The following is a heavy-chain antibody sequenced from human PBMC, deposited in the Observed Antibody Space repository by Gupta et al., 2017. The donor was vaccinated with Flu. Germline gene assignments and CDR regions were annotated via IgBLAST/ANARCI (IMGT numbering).Heavy chain of an antibody. CDR1: AYSFTDYF. CDR2: INPTSGGT. CDR3: ALGSTTGYLDS. J-gene: IGHJ4*02. Sequence: QVQLVQSGTEVEKPGASVKVSCKASAYSFTDYFLHWVRQAPGQGLESMGWINPTSGGTTYAQKFQGWVTMTRDTSISTAYMELSSLKSDDTAVYYCALGSTTGYLDSWGQGTLVTVSS. V-gene: IGHV1-2*04. D-gene: IGHD1-26*01.